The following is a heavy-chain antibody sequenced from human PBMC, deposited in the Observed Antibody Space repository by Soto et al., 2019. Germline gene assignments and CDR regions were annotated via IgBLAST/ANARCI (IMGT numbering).Heavy chain of an antibody. J-gene: IGHJ4*02. V-gene: IGHV4-4*02. Sequence: KASETLSLTCAVSGGSISSSNWWSWVRQAPGKGLEWIGEIYHSVSTNYNRSLKSRVTISVDKSKNQFSLKLSSVTAADTAVYYCARDLVRGVSVYWGQGTLVTVSS. CDR3: ARDLVRGVSVY. CDR1: GGSISSSNW. D-gene: IGHD3-10*01. CDR2: IYHSVST.